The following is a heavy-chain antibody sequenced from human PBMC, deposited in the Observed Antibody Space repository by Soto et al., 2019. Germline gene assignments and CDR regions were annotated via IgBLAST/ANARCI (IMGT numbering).Heavy chain of an antibody. V-gene: IGHV3-30-3*01. CDR2: ISYDGSNK. J-gene: IGHJ6*02. Sequence: VPLVESGGGVVQPGRSLRLSCAASGFTFSSYAMHWVRQAPGKGLEWVAVISYDGSNKYYADSVKGRFTISRDNSKNTLYLQMNSLRAEDTAVYYCARDPTYSSATGYYGMDVWGQGTTVTVSS. D-gene: IGHD6-19*01. CDR3: ARDPTYSSATGYYGMDV. CDR1: GFTFSSYA.